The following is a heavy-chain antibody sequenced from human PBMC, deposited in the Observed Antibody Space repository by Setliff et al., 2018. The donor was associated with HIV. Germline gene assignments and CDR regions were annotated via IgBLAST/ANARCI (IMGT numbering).Heavy chain of an antibody. Sequence: LSLSCAASGFTFDNVDMNWVRQAPGKGPEWVSSISKNSFSIYYTDSVKGRFTVSRDNSRDTLYLQMNSLRAEDTAVYYCATGRLRATSPFDNWGQGTLVTVSS. CDR2: ISKNSFSI. D-gene: IGHD1-26*01. CDR1: GFTFDNVD. V-gene: IGHV3-23*01. J-gene: IGHJ4*02. CDR3: ATGRLRATSPFDN.